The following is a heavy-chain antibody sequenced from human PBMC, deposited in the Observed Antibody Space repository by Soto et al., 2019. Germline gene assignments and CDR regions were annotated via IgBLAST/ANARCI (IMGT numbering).Heavy chain of an antibody. D-gene: IGHD6-19*01. Sequence: PSQTLSLTCAISGDSVSSNTAAWNWIRSSPSRSLEWLGRTYYRSNWRHDYAVSVKSRITVNPDTSKNHFSLQLNSVTPDDTAVYYGARGVAGSGFDLWGQGTLVAVSS. CDR1: GDSVSSNTAA. CDR2: TYYRSNWRH. J-gene: IGHJ4*02. CDR3: ARGVAGSGFDL. V-gene: IGHV6-1*01.